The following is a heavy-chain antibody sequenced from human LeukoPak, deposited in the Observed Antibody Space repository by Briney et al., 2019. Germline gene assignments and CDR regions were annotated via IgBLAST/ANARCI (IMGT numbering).Heavy chain of an antibody. CDR1: GGYIGSYF. CDR3: AREGDYGDYSKSFYYMDV. CDR2: IHTSENT. Sequence: SETLSLTCTVSGGYIGSYFWSWIRQPAGKGLEWIGRIHTSENTDYNPSLKSRVTMSVDMSTSQVSLTLTSVTAADTAVYYCAREGDYGDYSKSFYYMDVWGKGTTVTDSS. V-gene: IGHV4-4*07. D-gene: IGHD4-17*01. J-gene: IGHJ6*03.